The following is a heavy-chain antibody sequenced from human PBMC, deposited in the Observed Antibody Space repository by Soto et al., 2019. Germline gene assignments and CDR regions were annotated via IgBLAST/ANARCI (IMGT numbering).Heavy chain of an antibody. V-gene: IGHV3-23*01. CDR1: GFTFSDDA. CDR2: ISGSGDST. D-gene: IGHD3-10*01. J-gene: IGHJ4*02. Sequence: EVQLLESGGGLVQPGGSLRLSCAASGFTFSDDAMNWVRQAPGKGLEWVSAISGSGDSTYYADSVKGRFTISRDNSKNTLFLQMNSLRAEDTALYYCAKDHGRTFGALMLYWGQGTLVTVSS. CDR3: AKDHGRTFGALMLY.